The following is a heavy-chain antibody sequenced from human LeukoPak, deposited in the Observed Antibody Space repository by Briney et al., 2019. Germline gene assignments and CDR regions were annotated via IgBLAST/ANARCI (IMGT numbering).Heavy chain of an antibody. CDR2: INSDGSST. CDR1: GFTFSSYW. D-gene: IGHD3-22*01. Sequence: GGSLRLSCAASGFTFSSYWMLWVRQAPGKGLVWVSRINSDGSSTSYADSVKGRFTISRDNAKNTLYLQMNSLRAEDTAVYYCARERGYYDSSGYWGAGYYYYGMDVWGQGTTVTVSS. CDR3: ARERGYYDSSGYWGAGYYYYGMDV. J-gene: IGHJ6*02. V-gene: IGHV3-74*01.